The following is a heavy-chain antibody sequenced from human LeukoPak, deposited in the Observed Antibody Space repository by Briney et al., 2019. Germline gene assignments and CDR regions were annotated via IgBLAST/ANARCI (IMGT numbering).Heavy chain of an antibody. J-gene: IGHJ4*02. V-gene: IGHV4-59*08. CDR2: IFYSGST. Sequence: PSETLSLTCTVSGGSNNSYYWSWIRHSPGKGREWIGYIFYSGSTSYNPSLKSRVTISVDTSKNQFSLNLSSVTAADTAVYYCARHRPGPYDYWGQGTLVTVSS. CDR3: ARHRPGPYDY. CDR1: GGSNNSYY.